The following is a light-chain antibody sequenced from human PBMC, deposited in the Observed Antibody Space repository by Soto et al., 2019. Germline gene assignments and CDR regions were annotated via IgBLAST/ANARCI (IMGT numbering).Light chain of an antibody. CDR2: GAS. CDR1: QSIGSNY. J-gene: IGKJ3*01. Sequence: EIVLTQSPGTLSLSPGERATLSCRASQSIGSNYLVWYQQKPGQAPRLLIYGASSRATGIPDRFSGSGSGTDFTLTISRLEPEDFAVYYCQHYDSSPLFTFGPGTKVDIK. V-gene: IGKV3-20*01. CDR3: QHYDSSPLFT.